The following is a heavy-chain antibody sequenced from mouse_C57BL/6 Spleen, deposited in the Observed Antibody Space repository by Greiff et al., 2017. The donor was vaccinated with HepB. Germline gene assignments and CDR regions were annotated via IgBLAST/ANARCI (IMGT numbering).Heavy chain of an antibody. CDR1: GFTFSDYY. Sequence: VQLKESGGGLVQPGGSLKLSCAASGFTFSDYYMYWVRQTPEKRLEWVAYISNGGGSTYYPDTVKGRFTISRDNAKNTLYLQMSRLKSEDTAMYYCARHLTGGGYFDYWGQGTTLTVSS. CDR2: ISNGGGST. D-gene: IGHD4-1*01. J-gene: IGHJ2*01. CDR3: ARHLTGGGYFDY. V-gene: IGHV5-12*01.